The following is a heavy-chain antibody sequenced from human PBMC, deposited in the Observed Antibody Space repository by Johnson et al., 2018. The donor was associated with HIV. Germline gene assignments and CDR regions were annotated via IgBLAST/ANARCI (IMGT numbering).Heavy chain of an antibody. J-gene: IGHJ3*02. Sequence: VQLVESGGGSVQPGGSLRLSCAASGFTFSSYAMHWVRQAPGKGLLWVSRINSDGSSTRYADSVKGRFTISRDNAKNTLYLQMNSLRAEDTAVYYCARERDTDMAGDAFDIWGQGTMVTVSS. V-gene: IGHV3-74*01. CDR3: ARERDTDMAGDAFDI. CDR2: INSDGSST. D-gene: IGHD5-18*01. CDR1: GFTFSSYA.